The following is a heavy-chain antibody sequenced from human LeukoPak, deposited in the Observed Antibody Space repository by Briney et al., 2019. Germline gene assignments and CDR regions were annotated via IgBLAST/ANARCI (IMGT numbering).Heavy chain of an antibody. V-gene: IGHV4-4*02. J-gene: IGHJ6*03. D-gene: IGHD1-14*01. CDR1: GGSISNNKW. CDR3: ARFPGGAEYRHYYYMDV. CDR2: IYHTGTT. Sequence: PSETLSLTCAVSGGSISNNKWWSWVRQSPTKGLEWIGEIYHTGTTNYNPSLKSRVTISVDMSKNQFSLKLGSVTAADTAVYYCARFPGGAEYRHYYYMDVWGKGTTVTVSS.